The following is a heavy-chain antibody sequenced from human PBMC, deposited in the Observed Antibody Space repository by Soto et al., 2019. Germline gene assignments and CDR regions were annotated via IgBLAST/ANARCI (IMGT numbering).Heavy chain of an antibody. J-gene: IGHJ5*02. CDR2: ISNTGRTI. Sequence: LSRSYAASGFSFRHYYMSWIRQAPGKGLEWVSYISNTGRTIYDADSVKGRFTISRDNAKNSLYLQMNSLRAEDTAVYYCARLYSKSWPIDPCGKATLVTVSS. CDR1: GFSFRHYY. V-gene: IGHV3-11*01. D-gene: IGHD6-13*01. CDR3: ARLYSKSWPIDP.